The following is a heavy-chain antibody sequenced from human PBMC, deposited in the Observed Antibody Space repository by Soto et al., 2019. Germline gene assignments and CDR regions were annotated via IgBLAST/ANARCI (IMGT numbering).Heavy chain of an antibody. J-gene: IGHJ4*02. V-gene: IGHV3-33*01. D-gene: IGHD5-18*01. CDR2: IWYDGSNK. CDR3: ARDKRASSYGRFHFDY. Sequence: QVQLVESGGGVVQPGRSLRLSCAASGFTFSSYGMHWVRQAPGKGLEWVAVIWYDGSNKYYADSVKGRFTISRDNSKNTLYLQMNSLRAEDTAVYYCARDKRASSYGRFHFDYWGQGTLVTVSS. CDR1: GFTFSSYG.